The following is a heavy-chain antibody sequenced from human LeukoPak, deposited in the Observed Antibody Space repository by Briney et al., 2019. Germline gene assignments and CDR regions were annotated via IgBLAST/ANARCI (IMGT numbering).Heavy chain of an antibody. CDR3: AKWELYSGFYYIDY. Sequence: GGSLRLSCAASGFTSSSYWMTWVRQGPGKGLEWVANIKPDGSLIYYVDSVKGRFTISRDNAKNSLYLQMNSLRAEDTAVYYCAKWELYSGFYYIDYWGQGTLATVSS. CDR1: GFTSSSYW. D-gene: IGHD1-26*01. V-gene: IGHV3-7*01. J-gene: IGHJ4*02. CDR2: IKPDGSLI.